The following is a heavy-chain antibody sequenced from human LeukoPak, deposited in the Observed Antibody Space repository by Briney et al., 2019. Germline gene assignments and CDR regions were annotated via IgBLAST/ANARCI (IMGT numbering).Heavy chain of an antibody. CDR1: GYTFTSYG. Sequence: GASVKVSCKASGYTFTSYGISWVRQAPGQGLEWMGWISAYNGNTNYAQKLQGRVTMTRDTSTSTVYMELSSLRSEDTAVYYCARFNSWSGGEEEGVGQKDYFDYWGQGTLVTVSS. CDR3: ARFNSWSGGEEEGVGQKDYFDY. D-gene: IGHD2-21*01. CDR2: ISAYNGNT. V-gene: IGHV1-18*01. J-gene: IGHJ4*02.